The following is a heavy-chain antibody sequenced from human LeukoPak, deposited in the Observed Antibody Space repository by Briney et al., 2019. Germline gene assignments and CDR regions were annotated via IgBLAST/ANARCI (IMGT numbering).Heavy chain of an antibody. CDR2: ISSSSSTI. CDR1: GFTFSSYS. D-gene: IGHD1-14*01. Sequence: GGSLRLSCAASGFTFSSYSMNWVRQAPGKGLEWVSYISSSSSTIYYADSVKGRFTISRDNAKNSLYLQMDSLRADDTAVYYCARGTSSAVDYWGQGTLVTVSS. V-gene: IGHV3-48*01. CDR3: ARGTSSAVDY. J-gene: IGHJ4*02.